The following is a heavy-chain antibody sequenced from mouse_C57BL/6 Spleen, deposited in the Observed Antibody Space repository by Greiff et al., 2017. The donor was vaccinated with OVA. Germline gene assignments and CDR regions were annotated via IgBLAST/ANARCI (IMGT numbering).Heavy chain of an antibody. D-gene: IGHD2-12*01. Sequence: QVQLQQPGAELVKPGASVKLSCKASGYTFTSYWMQWVKQRPGQGLEWIGEIDPSDSYTNYNQKFKGKATLTVDTSSSTAYMQLSSLTSEDSAVYYCARNDVHYFGYWGQGTTLTVSS. CDR1: GYTFTSYW. V-gene: IGHV1-50*01. CDR3: ARNDVHYFGY. J-gene: IGHJ2*01. CDR2: IDPSDSYT.